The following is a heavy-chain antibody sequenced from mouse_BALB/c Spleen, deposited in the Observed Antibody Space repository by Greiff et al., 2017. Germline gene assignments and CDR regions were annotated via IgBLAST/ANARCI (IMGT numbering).Heavy chain of an antibody. V-gene: IGHV5-6-5*01. CDR2: ISSGGST. J-gene: IGHJ4*01. D-gene: IGHD2-14*01. Sequence: EVNLVESGGGLVKPGGSLKLSCAASGFTFSSYAMSWVRQTPETRLEWVASISSGGSTYYPDSVKGRFTISSDNARNNLYLQMSSLMSEDTAMYYCARPYYRYEDYGMDYWGQGTSVTVSS. CDR3: ARPYYRYEDYGMDY. CDR1: GFTFSSYA.